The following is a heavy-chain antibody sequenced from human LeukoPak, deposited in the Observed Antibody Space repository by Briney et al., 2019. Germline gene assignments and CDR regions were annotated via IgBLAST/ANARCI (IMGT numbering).Heavy chain of an antibody. CDR1: GFTFSNAW. CDR2: IKSKTDGGTT. Sequence: PGGSLRLSCAASGFTFSNAWMSWVRQAPGKGLEWVGRIKSKTDGGTTDYAAPVKGRFTISRDDSKNTLYLQMNSLKTEDTAVYYCTTGSSMIVVVTPLFDYWGQGTLVTVSS. J-gene: IGHJ4*02. V-gene: IGHV3-15*01. CDR3: TTGSSMIVVVTPLFDY. D-gene: IGHD3-22*01.